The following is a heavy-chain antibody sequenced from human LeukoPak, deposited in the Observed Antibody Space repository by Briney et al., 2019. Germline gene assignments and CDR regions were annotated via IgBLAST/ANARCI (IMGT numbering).Heavy chain of an antibody. CDR1: GFTFSSYA. CDR3: AREGSAYYYGSGSYSVSDAFDI. D-gene: IGHD3-10*01. J-gene: IGHJ3*02. Sequence: PGGSLRLSCAASGFTFSSYAMSWVRQAPGKGLEWVSVIYSGGSTYYADSVKGRFTISRDNSKNTLYLQMNSLRAEDTAVYYCAREGSAYYYGSGSYSVSDAFDIWGQGTMVTVSS. CDR2: IYSGGST. V-gene: IGHV3-53*01.